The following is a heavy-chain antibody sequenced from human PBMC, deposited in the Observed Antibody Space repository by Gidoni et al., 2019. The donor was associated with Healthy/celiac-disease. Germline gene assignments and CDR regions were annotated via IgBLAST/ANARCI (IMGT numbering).Heavy chain of an antibody. V-gene: IGHV4-38-2*01. Sequence: QVQLQESGPGLVKPSETLSLTCAVSGYSISSGYYWGWIRQPPGKGLEWNGSIYHSGSTYYNPSLKSRVTISVDTSKNQFSLKLSSVTAADTAVYYCASNTGYSGYDYGYFDYWGQGTLVTVSS. J-gene: IGHJ4*02. D-gene: IGHD5-12*01. CDR1: GYSISSGYY. CDR3: ASNTGYSGYDYGYFDY. CDR2: IYHSGST.